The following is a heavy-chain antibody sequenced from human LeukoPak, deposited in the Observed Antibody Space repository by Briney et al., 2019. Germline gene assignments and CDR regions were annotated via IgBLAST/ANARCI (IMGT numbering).Heavy chain of an antibody. CDR2: IRSSSVT. CDR3: ARDAGNSGYGCDL. CDR1: GFIFSQYS. D-gene: IGHD5-12*01. Sequence: GGSLRLSCAASGFIFSQYSMNWVRQAPGKGLEWVSHIRSSSVTFYADSVKSRFTISRDNARNSLYLQMNNLRGEDTAIYYCARDAGNSGYGCDLWGQGTLVTVSS. J-gene: IGHJ5*02. V-gene: IGHV3-48*01.